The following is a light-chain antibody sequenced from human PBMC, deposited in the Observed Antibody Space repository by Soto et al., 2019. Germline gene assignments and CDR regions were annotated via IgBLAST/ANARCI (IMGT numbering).Light chain of an antibody. J-gene: IGKJ3*01. V-gene: IGKV1-33*01. CDR1: HDIGNY. CDR2: GAF. Sequence: DIQMTQSPPSLSASIGDRVTITCQASHDIGNYLNWYQHKPGEAPNLVIYGAFNLETLVPSRFSGGGSGTDFTFTISSLRPEDIATYYCQRSDHLPLFGPGTKVDF. CDR3: QRSDHLPL.